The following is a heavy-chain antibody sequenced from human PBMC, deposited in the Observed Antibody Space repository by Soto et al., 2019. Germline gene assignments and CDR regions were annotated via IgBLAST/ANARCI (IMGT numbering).Heavy chain of an antibody. CDR1: GGTFSSYA. Sequence: ASVKVSCKASGGTFSSYAISWVRQAPGQGLEWMGGIIPIFGTANYAQKFQGRVTITADESTSTAYMELSSLRSEDTAVYYCAREVHRTRAYGMDVWGQGTTVTVSS. J-gene: IGHJ6*02. CDR3: AREVHRTRAYGMDV. V-gene: IGHV1-69*13. D-gene: IGHD2-2*01. CDR2: IIPIFGTA.